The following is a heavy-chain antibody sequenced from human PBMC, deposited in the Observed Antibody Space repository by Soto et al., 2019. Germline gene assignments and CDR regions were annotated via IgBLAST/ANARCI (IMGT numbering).Heavy chain of an antibody. CDR1: GFTPSRLS. CDR3: ATGTYFGWLDNRNGALDI. CDR2: INSAGSII. V-gene: IGHV3-48*01. D-gene: IGHD3-9*01. J-gene: IGHJ3*02. Sequence: EVQLVQSGGALVQPGGSLRLSCAASGFTPSRLSMNWVRQAPGKGLEWISYINSAGSIIYYADSVKGRFTISRDNAKNSLYLQMNSLRAEEKAVYYCATGTYFGWLDNRNGALDIWGQGTVVTVSS.